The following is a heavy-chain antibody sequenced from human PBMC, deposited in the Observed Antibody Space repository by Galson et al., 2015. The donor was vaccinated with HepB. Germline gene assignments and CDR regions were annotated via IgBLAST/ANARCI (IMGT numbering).Heavy chain of an antibody. J-gene: IGHJ4*02. Sequence: SVKVSCKASGGTFNSQPTSWVRQAPGQGPEWMGIINPSGGSTDYAQKFRGRLTMTRDTSTSTVFMELSSLRSEDTAVYHCARGVLLWDGPDYWGQGTLVTVSS. CDR3: ARGVLLWDGPDY. V-gene: IGHV1-46*02. CDR1: GGTFNSQP. CDR2: INPSGGST. D-gene: IGHD3-10*01.